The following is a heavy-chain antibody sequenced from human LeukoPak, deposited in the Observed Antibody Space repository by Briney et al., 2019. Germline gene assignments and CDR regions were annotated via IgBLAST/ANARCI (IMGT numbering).Heavy chain of an antibody. Sequence: ASVKVSCKASGGTFSSYAISWVRQAPGQGLEWMGGIIPIFGTANYAQKFQGRVTITADESTSTAYMELSSLRSEDTAVYYCARDRGGSYLRVAFDIWGQGTMVTVSS. V-gene: IGHV1-69*13. CDR3: ARDRGGSYLRVAFDI. CDR2: IIPIFGTA. J-gene: IGHJ3*02. D-gene: IGHD1-26*01. CDR1: GGTFSSYA.